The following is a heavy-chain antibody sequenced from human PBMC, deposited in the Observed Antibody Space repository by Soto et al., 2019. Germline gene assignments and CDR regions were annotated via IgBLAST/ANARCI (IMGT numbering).Heavy chain of an antibody. CDR3: ARQYSSSWHGCFDL. Sequence: QITLKESGPTLVKPTQTLTLTCTFSGFSLSTSGVGVGWIRQPPGKALEWLALIYWDDDKRYSPSLKSRLTITKDTSKNQVVLTMTNMDPVDTATYYCARQYSSSWHGCFDLWGRGTLVTVSS. J-gene: IGHJ2*01. CDR2: IYWDDDK. CDR1: GFSLSTSGVG. V-gene: IGHV2-5*02. D-gene: IGHD6-13*01.